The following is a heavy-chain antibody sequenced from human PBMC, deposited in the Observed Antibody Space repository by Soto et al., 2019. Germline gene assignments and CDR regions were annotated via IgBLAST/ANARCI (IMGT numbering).Heavy chain of an antibody. V-gene: IGHV4-34*01. CDR2: INHSGST. D-gene: IGHD3-10*01. CDR1: GGSFRGTS. CDR3: ARVSGIYYYGMDV. J-gene: IGHJ6*02. Sequence: SETLSLTCAVYGGSFRGTSWGWFAQPPGKWLEWIGEINHSGSTNYNPSLKSRVTISVDTSKNQFSLKLSSVTAADTAVYYCARVSGIYYYGMDVWGQGTTVTVSS.